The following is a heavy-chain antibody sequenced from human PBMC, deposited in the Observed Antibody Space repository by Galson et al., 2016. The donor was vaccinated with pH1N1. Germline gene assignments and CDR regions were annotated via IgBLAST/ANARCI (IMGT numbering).Heavy chain of an antibody. CDR2: IKQDGSEK. V-gene: IGHV3-7*01. Sequence: SLRLSCAASGFTFSRYYMTWVRQAPGKGLEWVANIKQDGSEKNDVDSVKGRFTISRDNAKNSVYLQMNSLRAEDTAVYYCAKENWGCEYWGQGTLVTVSS. D-gene: IGHD7-27*01. CDR1: GFTFSRYY. J-gene: IGHJ4*02. CDR3: AKENWGCEY.